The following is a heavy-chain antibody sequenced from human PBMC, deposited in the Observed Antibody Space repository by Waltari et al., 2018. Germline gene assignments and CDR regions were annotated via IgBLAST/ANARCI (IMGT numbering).Heavy chain of an antibody. D-gene: IGHD2-15*01. J-gene: IGHJ4*02. CDR2: IYPGDSDT. CDR1: GYSFTSYW. V-gene: IGHV5-51*01. CDR3: ARTIYCSGGSCYSGSVDY. Sequence: EVQLVQSGAEVKKPGESLKISCKGSGYSFTSYWIGWVRQMPGKGLEWVGFIYPGDSDTRYSPSFQGQVTISADKSISTAYLQWSSLKASDTAMYYCARTIYCSGGSCYSGSVDYWGQGTLVTVSS.